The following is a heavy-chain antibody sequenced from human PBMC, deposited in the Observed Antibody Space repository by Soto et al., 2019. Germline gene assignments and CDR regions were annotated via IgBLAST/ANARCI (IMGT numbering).Heavy chain of an antibody. V-gene: IGHV3-30*18. D-gene: IGHD6-19*01. CDR2: ISYDGSNK. Sequence: GGSLRLSCAASGFTFSSYGMHWVRQAPGKGLEWVAVISYDGSNKYYADSVKGRFTISRDNSKNTLYLQMNSLRAEDTAVYYCAKDVYSSGWYRLDYWGQGTLVTVSS. CDR3: AKDVYSSGWYRLDY. CDR1: GFTFSSYG. J-gene: IGHJ4*02.